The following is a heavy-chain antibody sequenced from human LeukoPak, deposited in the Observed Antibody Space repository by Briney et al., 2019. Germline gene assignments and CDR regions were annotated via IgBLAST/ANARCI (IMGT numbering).Heavy chain of an antibody. V-gene: IGHV1-69*06. CDR1: GGTFSSYA. Sequence: SVKVSCKASGGTFSSYAISWVRQAPGQGLEWMGGIIPIFGTANYAQKFQGRVTITADKSTGTAYMELSSLRSEDTAVYYCASDTSGYCSGGSCYYRWGQGTLVTVSS. D-gene: IGHD2-15*01. CDR2: IIPIFGTA. CDR3: ASDTSGYCSGGSCYYR. J-gene: IGHJ4*02.